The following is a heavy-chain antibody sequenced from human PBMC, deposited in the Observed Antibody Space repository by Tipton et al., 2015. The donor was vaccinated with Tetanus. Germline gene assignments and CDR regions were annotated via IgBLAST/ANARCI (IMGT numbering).Heavy chain of an antibody. D-gene: IGHD3-10*01. CDR2: THHSGNT. Sequence: GLVKPSETLSLTCTVSGASLRGGDYHWSWIRQPPGKGLEWIGYTHHSGNTNYNPSLSGRVTTSVDTSKNQFSLKMSSVTAADTAVYYCARWGDASGSTNLYAFDIWGQGTMVSVSS. J-gene: IGHJ3*02. CDR3: ARWGDASGSTNLYAFDI. CDR1: GASLRGGDYH. V-gene: IGHV4-61*08.